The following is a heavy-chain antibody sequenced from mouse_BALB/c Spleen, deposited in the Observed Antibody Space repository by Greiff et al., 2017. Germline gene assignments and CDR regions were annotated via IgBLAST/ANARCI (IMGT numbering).Heavy chain of an antibody. Sequence: VQLQQPGAELVKPGASVKMSCKASGYTFTSYWMHWVKQRPGQGLEWIGVIDPSDSYTSYNQKFKGKATLTVDTSSSTAYMQLSSLTSEDSAVYYCTRQLGLPRTAWFAYWGQGTLVTVSA. CDR1: GYTFTSYW. V-gene: IGHV1S127*01. CDR3: TRQLGLPRTAWFAY. J-gene: IGHJ3*01. D-gene: IGHD3-1*01. CDR2: IDPSDSYT.